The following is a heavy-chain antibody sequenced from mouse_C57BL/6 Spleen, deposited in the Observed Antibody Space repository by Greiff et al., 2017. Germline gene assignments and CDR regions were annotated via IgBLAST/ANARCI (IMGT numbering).Heavy chain of an antibody. CDR2: ISSGSSTI. V-gene: IGHV5-17*01. CDR3: ARQGLTLYAMDY. D-gene: IGHD1-1*01. J-gene: IGHJ4*01. CDR1: GFTFSDYG. Sequence: EVQLQESGGGLVKPGGSLKLSCAASGFTFSDYGMHWVRQAPEKGLEWVAYISSGSSTIYYADTVKGRFTISRDNAKNTLFLQMTSLRSEDTAMYYCARQGLTLYAMDYWGQGTSVTVSS.